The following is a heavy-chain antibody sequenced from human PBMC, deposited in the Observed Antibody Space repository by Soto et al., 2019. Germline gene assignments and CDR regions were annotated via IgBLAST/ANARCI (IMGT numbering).Heavy chain of an antibody. V-gene: IGHV1-69*13. CDR3: ARDRGAFCSSTSCYERYYYYYGMDV. CDR2: IIPIFGTA. CDR1: GGTFSSYA. J-gene: IGHJ6*02. Sequence: GXSVKVSCKASGGTFSSYAISWVRQAPGQGLEWVGGIIPIFGTANYAQKFQGRVTITADESTSTAYMELSSLRSEDTAVYYCARDRGAFCSSTSCYERYYYYYGMDVWGQGTTATVSS. D-gene: IGHD2-2*01.